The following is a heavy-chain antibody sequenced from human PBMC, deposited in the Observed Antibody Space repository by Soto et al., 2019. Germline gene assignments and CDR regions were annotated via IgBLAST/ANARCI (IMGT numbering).Heavy chain of an antibody. CDR2: IYYSGST. Sequence: SETLSLTCTVSGGSISSYYWSWIRQPPGKGLEWIGYIYYSGSTNYNPSLKSRVTISVDTSKNQFSLKLSSVTAADTAVYYCARFVATIGYFDYWGQGTLVTVSS. CDR3: ARFVATIGYFDY. D-gene: IGHD5-12*01. CDR1: GGSISSYY. J-gene: IGHJ4*02. V-gene: IGHV4-59*01.